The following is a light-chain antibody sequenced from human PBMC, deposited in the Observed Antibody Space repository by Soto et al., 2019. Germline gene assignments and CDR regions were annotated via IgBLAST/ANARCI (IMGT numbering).Light chain of an antibody. J-gene: IGKJ2*01. CDR2: GAS. Sequence: EIVLTQSPGTLSLSPGERATLSCRASQSVSSSYLVWYRQKPGQAPRLLIYGASSRATGIPDRFRGSGSGTDFTLTISRLEPEDFAVYYCQQYGTSPRTFGQGTKLEIK. V-gene: IGKV3-20*01. CDR3: QQYGTSPRT. CDR1: QSVSSSY.